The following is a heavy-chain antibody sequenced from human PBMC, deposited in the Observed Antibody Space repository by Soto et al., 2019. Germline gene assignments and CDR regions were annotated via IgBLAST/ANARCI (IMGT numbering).Heavy chain of an antibody. CDR1: GYSFTSYW. V-gene: IGHV5-51*01. CDR3: ARQGYGGCGELFPQGMDV. J-gene: IGHJ6*02. CDR2: SYPGDSDT. Sequence: PGESLKISCNGSGYSFTSYWIGWVRQMPGKGLEWMEISYPGDSDTIYSPSCQGQVTSSADKSISTAYLQCSSLKASNTAMYYCARQGYGGCGELFPQGMDVWGQGTTGIVSS. D-gene: IGHD3-10*01.